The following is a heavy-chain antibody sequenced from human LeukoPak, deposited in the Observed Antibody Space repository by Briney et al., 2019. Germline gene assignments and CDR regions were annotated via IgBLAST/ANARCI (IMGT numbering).Heavy chain of an antibody. Sequence: GGSLRLSCAASGFTFSNYEMNWVRQAPGKGLEWISHISNTGDIIHYADSVEGRFTISRDNAKNSLYLQMNNLRAEDTAVYYCAKDATAAVGTVYMDVWGKGTTVTISS. J-gene: IGHJ6*03. D-gene: IGHD6-13*01. CDR2: ISNTGDII. V-gene: IGHV3-48*03. CDR3: AKDATAAVGTVYMDV. CDR1: GFTFSNYE.